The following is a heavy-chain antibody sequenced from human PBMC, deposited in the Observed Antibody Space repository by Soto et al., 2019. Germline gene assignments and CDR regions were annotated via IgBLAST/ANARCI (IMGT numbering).Heavy chain of an antibody. CDR3: ARAPIGHGIFEY. V-gene: IGHV3-33*08. D-gene: IGHD1-26*01. CDR1: GFTFSSYG. CDR2: IWNDASNL. Sequence: GGSLRLSCAASGFTFSSYGMHLVRQAPGKGLEWVAVIWNDASNLHYADYVKGRFTISRDNTKDTMYLQMNSLRAEDTAVYYCARAPIGHGIFEYWGEGTLVTVSS. J-gene: IGHJ4*02.